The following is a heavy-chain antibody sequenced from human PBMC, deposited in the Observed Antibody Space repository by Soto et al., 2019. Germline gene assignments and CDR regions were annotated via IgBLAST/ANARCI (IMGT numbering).Heavy chain of an antibody. CDR1: GFTFSSYA. D-gene: IGHD2-8*01. V-gene: IGHV3-23*01. J-gene: IGHJ5*02. CDR2: ISGSGGST. CDR3: AKDGHLAGDIVLMVYAMKGRWFDP. Sequence: EVQLLESGGGLVQPGGSLRLSCAASGFTFSSYAMSWVRQAPGKGLEWVSAISGSGGSTYYADSVKGRFTISRNNTKDRWYMQMNRLRAEDTAVYYCAKDGHLAGDIVLMVYAMKGRWFDPWGQGTLVTVSS.